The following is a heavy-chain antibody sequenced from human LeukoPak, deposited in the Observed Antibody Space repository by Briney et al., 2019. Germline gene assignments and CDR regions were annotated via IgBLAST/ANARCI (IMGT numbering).Heavy chain of an antibody. D-gene: IGHD3-10*01. CDR1: GGSFSGYY. CDR3: ARGRGYYGSGRILGMDV. V-gene: IGHV4-34*01. CDR2: INHSGRP. J-gene: IGHJ6*04. Sequence: SETLSLTCAVYGGSFSGYYWSWVRQPQGKGLEWIGEINHSGRPNYHPSLTSRAPLSEDTSKNQFSLKLMSVTAADTAVYYCARGRGYYGSGRILGMDVWGKGTTVTVSS.